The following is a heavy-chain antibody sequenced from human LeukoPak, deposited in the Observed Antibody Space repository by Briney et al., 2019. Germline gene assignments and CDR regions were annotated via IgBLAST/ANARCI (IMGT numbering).Heavy chain of an antibody. V-gene: IGHV4-59*01. D-gene: IGHD5/OR15-5a*01. CDR1: GGSISSYY. CDR3: ARGIYDLLL. Sequence: SETLSLNCTVSGGSISSYYWSWIRQPTGKGLEWIGYIYYSGSTNYNPSLKSRVTISVDTSKNQFSLKLSSVTAADTAVYYCARGIYDLLLWGQGTLVTVSS. J-gene: IGHJ4*02. CDR2: IYYSGST.